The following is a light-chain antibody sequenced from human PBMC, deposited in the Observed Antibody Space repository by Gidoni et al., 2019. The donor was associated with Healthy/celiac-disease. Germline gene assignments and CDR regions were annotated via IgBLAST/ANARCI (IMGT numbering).Light chain of an antibody. Sequence: SYELPQPPSVSVSPGQTATITCSGDKLGNNSVCWYQQNPGQSPVLVMYEDIKRPSGIPERFSGSNSGNTATLTISGTQAMDEADYYWQAWDSSTYNYVFGTGTKVTVL. J-gene: IGLJ1*01. CDR3: QAWDSSTYNYV. V-gene: IGLV3-1*01. CDR2: EDI. CDR1: KLGNNS.